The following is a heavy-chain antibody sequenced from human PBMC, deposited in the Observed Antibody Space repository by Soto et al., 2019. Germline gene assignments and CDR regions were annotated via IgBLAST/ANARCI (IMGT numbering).Heavy chain of an antibody. D-gene: IGHD2-15*01. Sequence: EVQLVESGGGLVKPGGSLRLSCAASGFTFSSYSMNWVRQAPGKGLEWVSSISSSSSYIYYADSVKGRFTISRDNAKNSLYLQINSLRAEDTAVYYCAGEGRWLANYWDQGTLVTVSS. CDR1: GFTFSSYS. CDR2: ISSSSSYI. CDR3: AGEGRWLANY. V-gene: IGHV3-21*01. J-gene: IGHJ4*02.